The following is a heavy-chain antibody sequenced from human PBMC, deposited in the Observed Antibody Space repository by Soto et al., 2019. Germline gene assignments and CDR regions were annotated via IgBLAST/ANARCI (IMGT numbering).Heavy chain of an antibody. V-gene: IGHV3-23*01. J-gene: IGHJ4*02. CDR3: AKGRTFFDL. D-gene: IGHD3-16*01. CDR1: GFAFSDYA. Sequence: EVHLLESGGGLVQHGGSLRLSCAASGFAFSDYAMTWVRQAPGKGLEWVSDISDGDGATHYADSVKGRFTISRDDSKNTLYLQMDSLRAEDAAVYYCAKGRTFFDLWGQGTLVTVSS. CDR2: ISDGDGAT.